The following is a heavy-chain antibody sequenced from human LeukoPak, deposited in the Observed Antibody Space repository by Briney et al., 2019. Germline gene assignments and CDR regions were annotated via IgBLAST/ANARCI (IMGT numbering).Heavy chain of an antibody. CDR1: GFTFSSYS. V-gene: IGHV3-48*02. CDR3: ARDYPDYGQESY. CDR2: ISSSSSTI. D-gene: IGHD4-17*01. J-gene: IGHJ4*02. Sequence: GGSLRLSCAASGFTFSSYSMNWVRQAPGKGLEWVSYISSSSSTIYYADSVKSRFTISRDSAKNSLYLQMNSLRDEDTAVYYCARDYPDYGQESYWGQGTLVTVPS.